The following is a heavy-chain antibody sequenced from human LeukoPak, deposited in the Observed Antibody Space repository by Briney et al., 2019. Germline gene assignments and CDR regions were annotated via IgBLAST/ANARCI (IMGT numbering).Heavy chain of an antibody. V-gene: IGHV3-64*04. D-gene: IGHD2-15*01. J-gene: IGHJ4*02. Sequence: PGGSLRLSCSASGFIFSGSVMQWVRQAPGKGLEYISAISGDGGSTYYADSVKGRFTISRDNSKNTLYLQMNSLRAEDTAVYYCAKDWSGYCSGGSCYSGHDYWGQGTLVTVSS. CDR2: ISGDGGST. CDR1: GFIFSGSV. CDR3: AKDWSGYCSGGSCYSGHDY.